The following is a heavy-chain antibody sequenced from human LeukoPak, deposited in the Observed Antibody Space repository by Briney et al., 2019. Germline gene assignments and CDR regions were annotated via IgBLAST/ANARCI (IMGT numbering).Heavy chain of an antibody. V-gene: IGHV3-74*01. Sequence: GGSLRLSCAASGFTFNSYWMHWVRQAAGKGLVWVSRINSDGSSTNYADSVKGRFTISRDNAKNTLYLQMNSLRVEDTAVYYCARVGSLVRRPADNWFDPWGQGTLVTVSS. CDR3: ARVGSLVRRPADNWFDP. CDR2: INSDGSST. D-gene: IGHD3-10*01. J-gene: IGHJ5*02. CDR1: GFTFNSYW.